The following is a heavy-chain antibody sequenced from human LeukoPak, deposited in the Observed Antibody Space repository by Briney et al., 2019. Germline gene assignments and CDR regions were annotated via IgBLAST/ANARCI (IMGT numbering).Heavy chain of an antibody. CDR3: AELRITMVRGVRYGMDV. J-gene: IGHJ6*02. CDR1: GFTFSSYS. CDR2: ISSSSSYI. Sequence: GGSLRLSCAASGFTFSSYSMNWVRQAPGKGLEWVSSISSSSSYIYYADSVKGRFTISRDNAKNSLYLQMNSLRAEDTAVYYCAELRITMVRGVRYGMDVWGQGTTVTVSS. D-gene: IGHD3-10*01. V-gene: IGHV3-21*01.